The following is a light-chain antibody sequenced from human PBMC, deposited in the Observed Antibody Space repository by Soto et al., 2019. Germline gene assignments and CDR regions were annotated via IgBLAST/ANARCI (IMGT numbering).Light chain of an antibody. V-gene: IGKV1-39*01. Sequence: DIQMTQSPSSLSASVGDRVTITCRASQSISSYLNWYQQKPGKAPKLLIYGESSLQSGVPSRFSGSGSGTDFTLTISSLQPEDFATYYCQQSYSTPWTFGQGTKVEIK. CDR1: QSISSY. J-gene: IGKJ1*01. CDR2: GES. CDR3: QQSYSTPWT.